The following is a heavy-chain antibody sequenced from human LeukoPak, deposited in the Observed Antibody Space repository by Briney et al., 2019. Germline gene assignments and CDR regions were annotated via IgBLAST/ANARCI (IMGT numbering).Heavy chain of an antibody. J-gene: IGHJ4*02. V-gene: IGHV4-34*01. CDR3: ARGGITIFGVVTYYFDY. Sequence: SETLSLTCAVYGGSFSGYYWSWIRQPPGKGLEWIGEINHSGSTNYNPSLKSRVTISVDTSKNQFSLKLSSVTAADTAVYYCARGGITIFGVVTYYFDYWGQGTLVTVSS. CDR2: INHSGST. D-gene: IGHD3-3*01. CDR1: GGSFSGYY.